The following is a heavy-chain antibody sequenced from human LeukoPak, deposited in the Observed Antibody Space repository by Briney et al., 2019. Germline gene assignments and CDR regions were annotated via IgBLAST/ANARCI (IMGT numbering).Heavy chain of an antibody. Sequence: GGSLRLSCAASGFRFSSYAMSCVPDAPGEGLEWGSDISGSGGGTYSADSVKGRFTISRDNSKSTLYLHLSSLRAEDTPAYYSTTDRTGMTGRTWLDPWGQGALVTVSS. CDR2: ISGSGGGT. V-gene: IGHV3-23*01. CDR1: GFRFSSYA. CDR3: TTDRTGMTGRTWLDP. D-gene: IGHD1-1*01. J-gene: IGHJ5*02.